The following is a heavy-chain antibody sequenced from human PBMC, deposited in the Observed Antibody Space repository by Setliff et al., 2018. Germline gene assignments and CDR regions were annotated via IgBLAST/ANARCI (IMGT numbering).Heavy chain of an antibody. CDR2: ISAYNGNT. CDR1: GYTFTSYG. CDR3: VRQDILTSYYMFDY. J-gene: IGHJ4*02. D-gene: IGHD3-9*01. V-gene: IGHV1-18*01. Sequence: ASVKVSCKASGYTFTSYGISWVRQAPGQGLDWMGWISAYNGNTNYVQKLQGRVTMTMDASITTVYMELSRLTSDDTAVYYCVRQDILTSYYMFDYWGQGTLVTVSS.